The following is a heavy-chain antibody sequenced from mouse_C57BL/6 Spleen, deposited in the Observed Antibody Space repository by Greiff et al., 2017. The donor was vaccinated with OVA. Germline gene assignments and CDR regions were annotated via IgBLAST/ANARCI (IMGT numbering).Heavy chain of an antibody. CDR3: TRYGSSYWYFDV. D-gene: IGHD1-1*01. CDR2: IDPETGGT. CDR1: GYTFTDYE. Sequence: VQLVESGAELVRPGASVTLSCKASGYTFTDYEMHWVKQTPVHGLEWIGAIDPETGGTAYNQKFKGKAILTADKSSSTAYMELRSLTSEDSAVYYCTRYGSSYWYFDVWGTGTTVTVSS. J-gene: IGHJ1*03. V-gene: IGHV1-15*01.